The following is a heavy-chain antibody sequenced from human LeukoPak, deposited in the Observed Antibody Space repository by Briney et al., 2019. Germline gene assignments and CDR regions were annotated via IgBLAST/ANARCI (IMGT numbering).Heavy chain of an antibody. CDR1: GGSVSSGSYY. Sequence: SETLSLTCTVSGGSVSSGSYYWSWIRQPPGKGLEWIGYIYYSASTNYNPSLKSRVTISVDTSNNQFSLKLSSVTAADTAVYCCARGSRGYSYGWGQGTLVTVSS. J-gene: IGHJ4*02. CDR2: IYYSAST. CDR3: ARGSRGYSYG. D-gene: IGHD5-18*01. V-gene: IGHV4-61*01.